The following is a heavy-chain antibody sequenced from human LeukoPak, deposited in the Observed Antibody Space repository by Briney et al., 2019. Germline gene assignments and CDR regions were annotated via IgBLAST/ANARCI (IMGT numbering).Heavy chain of an antibody. V-gene: IGHV1-2*02. CDR2: INPNSGGT. D-gene: IGHD2-2*01. J-gene: IGHJ4*02. CDR3: ARVSGYCSSTSCSHFDY. CDR1: GYTFTGYY. Sequence: ASVKVSCKASGYTFTGYYMHWVRQAPGQGLEWMGWINPNSGGTNYAQKFQGRVTMTRDTSISTAYMELSRLRSDDTAVYYCARVSGYCSSTSCSHFDYWGQGTLVTVSS.